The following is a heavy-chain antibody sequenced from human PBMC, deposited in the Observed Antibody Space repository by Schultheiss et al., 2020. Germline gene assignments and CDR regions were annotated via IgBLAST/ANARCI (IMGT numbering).Heavy chain of an antibody. CDR1: GFSFSSFG. CDR3: AREVVGATGFGY. V-gene: IGHV3-33*08. J-gene: IGHJ4*02. D-gene: IGHD1-26*01. Sequence: GGSLRLSCAASGFSFSSFGMHWVRQAPGKGLEWVAVIWYDGSNKYYADSVKGRFTISRDNSKNTLYLQMNSLRAEDTAVYYCAREVVGATGFGYWGQGTLVTVSS. CDR2: IWYDGSNK.